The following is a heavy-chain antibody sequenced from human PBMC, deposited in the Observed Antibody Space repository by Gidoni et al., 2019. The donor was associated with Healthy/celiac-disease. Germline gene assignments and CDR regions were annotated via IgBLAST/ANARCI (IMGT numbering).Heavy chain of an antibody. V-gene: IGHV3-66*01. Sequence: EVQLMESGGGLVQPGGSLRLSCAASGFTVSSNYMSWVRQAPGKGLEWVSVIVSGGSTYYADSVKGRFTIARDNSKNTLYLQMSSLRAEDTAVYYCARGSDLLDAFKDWGQGTLVSVSS. D-gene: IGHD3-9*01. J-gene: IGHJ4*02. CDR1: GFTVSSNY. CDR2: IVSGGST. CDR3: ARGSDLLDAFKD.